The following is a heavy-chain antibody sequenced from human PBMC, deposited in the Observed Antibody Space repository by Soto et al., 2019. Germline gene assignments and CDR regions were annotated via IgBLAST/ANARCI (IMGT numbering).Heavy chain of an antibody. V-gene: IGHV5-51*01. D-gene: IGHD2-2*01. CDR1: GYTFTTNW. CDR2: IYPRDSDT. Sequence: EVQLVQSGAEVKKPGESLKISCQGSGYTFTTNWIGWVRQMPGKGLEWMGIIYPRDSDTRYSPSFQGQVTISVDKSINTAYLQWRTLKASDTAMYYCARLSGCSSTRCYAGDWFDPWGQGTLVTVSS. CDR3: ARLSGCSSTRCYAGDWFDP. J-gene: IGHJ5*02.